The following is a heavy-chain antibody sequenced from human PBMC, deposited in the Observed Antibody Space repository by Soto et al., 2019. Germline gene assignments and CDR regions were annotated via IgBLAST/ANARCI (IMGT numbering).Heavy chain of an antibody. CDR1: GYSFTTRD. D-gene: IGHD2-15*01. V-gene: IGHV1-18*01. CDR2: ISTDRGDT. CDR3: ARDDLNRGGKYFDY. Sequence: ASVKVSCKASGYSFTTRDITWLRQAPGKGLEWVGGISTDRGDTIYPQNLQGRVTMTTDSSTSTVYMELKSLRSDDTAVYYCARDDLNRGGKYFDYWGQGTLVTVSS. J-gene: IGHJ4*02.